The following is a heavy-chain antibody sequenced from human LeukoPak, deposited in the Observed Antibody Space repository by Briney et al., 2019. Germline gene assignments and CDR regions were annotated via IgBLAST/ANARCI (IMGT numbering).Heavy chain of an antibody. D-gene: IGHD7-27*01. CDR3: ARAMRWTSGPVELGWFDR. J-gene: IGHJ5*02. CDR1: GDSFSDYY. Sequence: PSETLSLACSFSGDSFSDYYWTWIRRPPGGRLEWIGHIYFRGSTKYNPSLKNRVSISVDTSKNQVYLTLSSATPADTAVYYCARAMRWTSGPVELGWFDRWGQGTRVIVSS. CDR2: IYFRGST. V-gene: IGHV4-59*01.